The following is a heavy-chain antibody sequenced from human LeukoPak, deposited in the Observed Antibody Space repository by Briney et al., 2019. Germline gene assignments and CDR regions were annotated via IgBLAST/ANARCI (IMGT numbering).Heavy chain of an antibody. V-gene: IGHV1-8*01. CDR3: VRTPPNWGFDY. Sequence: ASVKVSCKDSGYTFTSHDINWVRQATGQGLEWMGWMSPNSGDTGYAQKFQGRVTMTSDSSISTAYMELSSLRSEDTAIYYCVRTPPNWGFDYWGQGTLVTVSS. J-gene: IGHJ4*02. D-gene: IGHD7-27*01. CDR1: GYTFTSHD. CDR2: MSPNSGDT.